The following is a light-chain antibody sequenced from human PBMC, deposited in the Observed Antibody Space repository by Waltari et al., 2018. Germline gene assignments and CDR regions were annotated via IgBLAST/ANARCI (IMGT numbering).Light chain of an antibody. CDR3: QVWYAAIDPGV. V-gene: IGLV3-21*04. CDR1: NIGSYS. CDR2: YDS. Sequence: SYVLTQPPSVSVAPGETARITCGGDNIGSYSVHWYQQKPGQAPVLVIRYDSDRPSGIPERVSGSNSANTATLTISRVEAGDEANYYCQVWYAAIDPGVFGTGTEVTV. J-gene: IGLJ1*01.